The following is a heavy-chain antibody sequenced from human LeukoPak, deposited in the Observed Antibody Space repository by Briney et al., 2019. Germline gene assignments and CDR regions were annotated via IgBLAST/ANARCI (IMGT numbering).Heavy chain of an antibody. CDR1: GFTFSSYW. CDR2: IKQDGSEE. Sequence: GGSLRLSCAASGFTFSSYWMSWVRQAPGKGLEWVANIKQDGSEEYYVDSVKGRFTISRDTSKNMVFLQMNSLRVEDTAVYYCARGIDYWGRGTLVTVSS. CDR3: ARGIDY. J-gene: IGHJ4*02. V-gene: IGHV3-7*03.